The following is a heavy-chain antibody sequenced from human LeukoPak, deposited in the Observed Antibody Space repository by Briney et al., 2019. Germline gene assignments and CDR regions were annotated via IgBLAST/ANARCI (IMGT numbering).Heavy chain of an antibody. CDR1: GDSITSYY. CDR2: THYSGST. D-gene: IGHD1-26*01. V-gene: IGHV4-59*08. Sequence: SETLSLTCSVSGDSITSYYWNWIRQPPGKGLEWIGYTHYSGSTTYSPSLKSRVTTSVDTSKNQFYLNLNSVTAADTAVYYCARWEGRMNAFDIWGQGTMVTVSA. J-gene: IGHJ3*02. CDR3: ARWEGRMNAFDI.